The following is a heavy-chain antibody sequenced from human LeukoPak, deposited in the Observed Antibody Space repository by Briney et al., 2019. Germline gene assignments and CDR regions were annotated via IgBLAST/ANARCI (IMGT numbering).Heavy chain of an antibody. Sequence: SVKISCTASGGTFSSYAISWVRQAPGQGLEWIGGIIPIFGTANYAQKFQGRVTITADESTSTAYMELSSLRSEDTAVYYCARSGYCSGGSCYSNYYYGMDVWGKGTTVTVSS. J-gene: IGHJ6*04. CDR1: GGTFSSYA. D-gene: IGHD2-15*01. V-gene: IGHV1-69*13. CDR3: ARSGYCSGGSCYSNYYYGMDV. CDR2: IIPIFGTA.